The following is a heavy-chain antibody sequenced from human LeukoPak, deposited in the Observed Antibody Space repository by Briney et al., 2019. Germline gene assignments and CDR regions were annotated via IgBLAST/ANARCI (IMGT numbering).Heavy chain of an antibody. D-gene: IGHD1-14*01. CDR3: ARDSALYIYYYYGMDV. V-gene: IGHV7-4-1*02. CDR2: INTNTGNP. CDR1: GYTFTSYA. J-gene: IGHJ6*02. Sequence: ASVKVSCKAPGYTFTSYAMNWVRQAPGQGLEWMGWINTNTGNPTYAQGFTGRFVFSLDTSVSTAYLQISILKAEDTAVYYCARDSALYIYYYYGMDVWGQGTTVTVSS.